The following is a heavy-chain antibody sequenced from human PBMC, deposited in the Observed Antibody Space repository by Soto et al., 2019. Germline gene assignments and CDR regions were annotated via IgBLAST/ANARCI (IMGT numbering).Heavy chain of an antibody. Sequence: QVQLQESGPGLVKPSQTLSLTCTVSGGSISSGGYYWSWIRQHPGKGLEWIGYIYYSGSTYYNPYLKSRGKISVDTSKRQFSLKLSSVTAADTAVYYCARTPEVANPYFDYWRQGTLVTVS. D-gene: IGHD5-12*01. V-gene: IGHV4-31*03. CDR2: IYYSGST. CDR1: GGSISSGGYY. CDR3: ARTPEVANPYFDY. J-gene: IGHJ4*02.